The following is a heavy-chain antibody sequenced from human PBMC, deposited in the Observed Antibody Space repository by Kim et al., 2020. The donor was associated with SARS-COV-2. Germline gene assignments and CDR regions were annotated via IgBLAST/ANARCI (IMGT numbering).Heavy chain of an antibody. Sequence: GGSLRLSCAASGFTFSSYSMNWVRQAPGKGLEWVSSISSSSSYIYYADSVKGRFTISRDNAKNSLYLQMNSLRAEDTAVYYCARVEGTTIFGVVIRQYYYYGIDVWGQGTTLTVSS. CDR3: ARVEGTTIFGVVIRQYYYYGIDV. D-gene: IGHD3-3*01. J-gene: IGHJ6*02. CDR2: ISSSSSYI. V-gene: IGHV3-21*01. CDR1: GFTFSSYS.